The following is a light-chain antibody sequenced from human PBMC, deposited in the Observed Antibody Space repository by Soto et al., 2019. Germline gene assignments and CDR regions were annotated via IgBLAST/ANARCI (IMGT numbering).Light chain of an antibody. Sequence: ETVLTQSPATLSLSPGERATLSCRASQSVSSNLAWYHQKPGQTPRLLIYDASTRATGIPARFSGSGSGTDFTLTISSLEPEDCAVYYCQQRSNWPPITVGQGTRLEI. CDR2: DAS. J-gene: IGKJ5*01. V-gene: IGKV3-11*01. CDR3: QQRSNWPPIT. CDR1: QSVSSN.